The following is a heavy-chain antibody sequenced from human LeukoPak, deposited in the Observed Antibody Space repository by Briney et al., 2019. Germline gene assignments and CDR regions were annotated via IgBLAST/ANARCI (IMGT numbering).Heavy chain of an antibody. V-gene: IGHV1-46*01. Sequence: ASVKVSCKASDYTFTSYGINWVRQAPGQGLEWMGIINPSGGSTSYAQKFQGRVTMTRDTSTSTVYMELSSLRSEDTAVYYCARDSAGGSYPSGYWGQGTLVTVSS. D-gene: IGHD1-26*01. CDR3: ARDSAGGSYPSGY. J-gene: IGHJ4*02. CDR2: INPSGGST. CDR1: DYTFTSYG.